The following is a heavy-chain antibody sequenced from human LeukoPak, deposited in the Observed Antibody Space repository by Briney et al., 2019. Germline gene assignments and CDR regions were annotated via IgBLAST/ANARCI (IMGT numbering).Heavy chain of an antibody. V-gene: IGHV3-48*04. Sequence: PGGSLRLSCAASGFTFSRYSMNWVRQAPGKGLEWVSYISSSGSTIYYADSVKGRFTISRDNAKNSLYLQMNSLRAEGTAVYYCARVPLIAVLYLDYWGQGTLVTVSS. CDR3: ARVPLIAVLYLDY. CDR1: GFTFSRYS. CDR2: ISSSGSTI. D-gene: IGHD6-19*01. J-gene: IGHJ4*02.